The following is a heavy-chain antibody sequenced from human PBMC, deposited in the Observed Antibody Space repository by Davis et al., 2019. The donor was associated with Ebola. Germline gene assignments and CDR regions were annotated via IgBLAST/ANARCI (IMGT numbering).Heavy chain of an antibody. CDR2: INPNSGGT. Sequence: ASVKVSCKASGYTFTGYYMHWVRQAPGQGLEWMGWINPNSGGTNYAQKFQGRVTMTRDTSISTAYMELSRLRSDDTAVYYCARDRVIIALGGMDVWGQGTTVTVSS. J-gene: IGHJ6*02. D-gene: IGHD3-3*01. V-gene: IGHV1-2*02. CDR1: GYTFTGYY. CDR3: ARDRVIIALGGMDV.